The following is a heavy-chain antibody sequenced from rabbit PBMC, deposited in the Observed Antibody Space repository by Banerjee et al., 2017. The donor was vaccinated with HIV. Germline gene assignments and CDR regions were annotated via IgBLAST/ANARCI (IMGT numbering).Heavy chain of an antibody. Sequence: QEQLVESGGGLVTLGGSLKLSCKASGIDFSSYAINWVRQAPGKGLEWIACIYITFGSTYYASWAKGRFTISKTSSTTVTLQMTSLTAADTATYFCARGGVGTTYPYGGMDLWGPGTLVTVS. CDR2: IYITFGST. V-gene: IGHV1S45*01. J-gene: IGHJ6*01. CDR1: GIDFSSYA. CDR3: ARGGVGTTYPYGGMDL. D-gene: IGHD8-1*01.